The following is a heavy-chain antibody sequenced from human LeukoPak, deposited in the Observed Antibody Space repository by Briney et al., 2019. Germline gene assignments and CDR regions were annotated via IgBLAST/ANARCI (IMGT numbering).Heavy chain of an antibody. D-gene: IGHD3-3*01. J-gene: IGHJ4*02. V-gene: IGHV4-61*02. CDR2: IYASGST. Sequence: SETLSLTCTVSGGSLSSGSDYWSWIRQSAGKGLEWIGRIYASGSTNYNPSLKSRVTISVDTSKNQFSLKLRSVTAADTAVYYCARSGYSNFDYWGQGTLVTVSS. CDR3: ARSGYSNFDY. CDR1: GGSLSSGSDY.